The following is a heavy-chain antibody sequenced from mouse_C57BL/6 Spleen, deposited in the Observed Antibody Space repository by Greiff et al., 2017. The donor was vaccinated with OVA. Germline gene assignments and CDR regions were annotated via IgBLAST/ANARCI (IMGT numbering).Heavy chain of an antibody. CDR1: GYAFSSSW. Sequence: QVQLQQSGPELVKPGASVKISCKASGYAFSSSWMNWVKQRPGKGLEWIGRIYPGDGDTNYNGKFKGKATLTADKSSSTAYMQLSSLTSEDSAVYFCAGGGDLGTCDYWGQGTTLTVSS. V-gene: IGHV1-82*01. CDR3: AGGGDLGTCDY. D-gene: IGHD3-1*01. J-gene: IGHJ2*01. CDR2: IYPGDGDT.